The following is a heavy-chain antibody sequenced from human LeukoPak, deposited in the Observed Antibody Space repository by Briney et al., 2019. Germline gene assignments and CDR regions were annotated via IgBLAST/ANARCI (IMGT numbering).Heavy chain of an antibody. CDR3: ARAIERTTVTTPSAHDAFDI. CDR1: GGSMSSYY. J-gene: IGHJ3*02. D-gene: IGHD4-17*01. V-gene: IGHV4-59*01. CDR2: TYYTAST. Sequence: SETLSLTCTVSGGSMSSYYWSCVRRPPGKGLGWVGYTYYTASTNYNPSLKSRVTISVDTSKNQFSLKLSSESAADTDVYYCARAIERTTVTTPSAHDAFDIWGQGTMVTVYS.